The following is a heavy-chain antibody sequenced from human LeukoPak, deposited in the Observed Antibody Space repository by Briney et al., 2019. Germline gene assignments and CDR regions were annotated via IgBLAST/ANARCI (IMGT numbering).Heavy chain of an antibody. CDR1: GFTFSNYW. V-gene: IGHV3-7*03. CDR3: AKDSSAGAVYYYYMDV. D-gene: IGHD6-19*01. J-gene: IGHJ6*03. Sequence: GGSLRLSCTASGFTFSNYWMSWVRQTPGKGLEWVANIQRDGSEKKYVDSVKGRFTISRDNAKNSLYLQMNSLRSEDTALYYCAKDSSAGAVYYYYMDVWGKGTTVTISS. CDR2: IQRDGSEK.